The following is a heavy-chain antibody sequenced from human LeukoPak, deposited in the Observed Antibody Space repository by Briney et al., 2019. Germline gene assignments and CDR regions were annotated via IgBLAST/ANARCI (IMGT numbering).Heavy chain of an antibody. D-gene: IGHD4/OR15-4a*01. CDR3: ATDEGYGDKYNDY. J-gene: IGHJ4*02. CDR2: IIPILGIA. V-gene: IGHV1-69*04. Sequence: SVKVSCKASGGTFSSYAISWVRQAPGQGLEWMGRIIPILGIANYAQKFQGRVTITADKSTSTAYMELSSLRSEDTAVYYCATDEGYGDKYNDYWGRGTLVTVSS. CDR1: GGTFSSYA.